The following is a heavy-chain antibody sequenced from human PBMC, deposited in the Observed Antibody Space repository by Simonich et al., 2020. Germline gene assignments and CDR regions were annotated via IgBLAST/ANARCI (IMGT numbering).Heavy chain of an antibody. CDR3: ARVGYSNYYYYGMDV. D-gene: IGHD6-13*01. CDR2: IYHSGST. Sequence: QVQLQESGPGLVKPSETLSLTCAVSGYSISSGSYWGWTRQPPGKGLEWIGSIYHSGSTDYNPPLKSRGTISVDTSKNQFSLKLSSVTAADTAVYYCARVGYSNYYYYGMDVWGQGTTVTVSS. J-gene: IGHJ6*02. CDR1: GYSISSGSY. V-gene: IGHV4-38-2*01.